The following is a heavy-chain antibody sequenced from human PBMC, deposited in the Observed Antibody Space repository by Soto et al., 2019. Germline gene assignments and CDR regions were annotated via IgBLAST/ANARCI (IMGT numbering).Heavy chain of an antibody. CDR1: GDTFTDYY. V-gene: IGHV1-46*01. CDR2: VNPSGGHA. J-gene: IGHJ4*02. D-gene: IGHD2-21*02. CDR3: ARGGHVVVVTAALDY. Sequence: QVQLMQSGAEVKKPGASVKVSCKASGDTFTDYYIHWVRQAPGQGLEWMGTVNPSGGHATYAQQFLGRVTXPXXXSXXTLYMELTSLTSDDTAVYYCARGGHVVVVTAALDYWGQGTLVTVSS.